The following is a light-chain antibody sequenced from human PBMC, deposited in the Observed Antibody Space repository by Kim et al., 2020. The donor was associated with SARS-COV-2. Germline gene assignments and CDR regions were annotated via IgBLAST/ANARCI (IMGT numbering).Light chain of an antibody. Sequence: PGQSSTISCNGTSSDVGSYNLVSWYQQHPGKAPKLMIYEVSKRPSGVSNRFSGSKSGNTASLTISGLQAEDEADYYCCSYAGSSTVFGGGTQLTVL. CDR1: SSDVGSYNL. J-gene: IGLJ7*01. CDR2: EVS. CDR3: CSYAGSSTV. V-gene: IGLV2-23*02.